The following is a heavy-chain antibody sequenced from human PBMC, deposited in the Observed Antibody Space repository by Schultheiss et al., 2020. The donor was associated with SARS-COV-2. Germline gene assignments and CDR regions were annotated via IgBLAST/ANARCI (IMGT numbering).Heavy chain of an antibody. CDR1: GYTFTGYY. CDR3: VRVPDDAIDY. V-gene: IGHV1-18*04. J-gene: IGHJ4*02. Sequence: ASVKVSCKASGYTFTGYYMHWVRQAPGQGLEWMGWISAYNGNTNYAQKLQGRVTMTTDTSTSTAYMELRSLRSDDTAVYYCVRVPDDAIDYWGQGTLVTVSS. CDR2: ISAYNGNT. D-gene: IGHD2-8*01.